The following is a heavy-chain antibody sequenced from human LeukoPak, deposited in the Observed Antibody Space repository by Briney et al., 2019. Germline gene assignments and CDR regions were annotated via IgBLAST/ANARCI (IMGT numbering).Heavy chain of an antibody. CDR1: GGSISSSSYY. J-gene: IGHJ6*03. CDR3: ARDRFGYYGSGSYGFLGSDPQYYCYYMDV. V-gene: IGHV4-39*07. Sequence: SETLSLTCTVSGGSISSSSYYWGWIRQPPGKGLEWIGSIYYSGSTNYNPSLKSRVTISVDTSKNQFSLKLSSVTAADTAVYYCARDRFGYYGSGSYGFLGSDPQYYCYYMDVWGKGTTVTISS. D-gene: IGHD3-10*01. CDR2: IYYSGST.